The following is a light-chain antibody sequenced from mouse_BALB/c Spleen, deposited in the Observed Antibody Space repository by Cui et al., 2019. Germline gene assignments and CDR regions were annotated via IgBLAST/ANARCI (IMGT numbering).Light chain of an antibody. J-gene: IGKJ5*01. CDR3: QQWSSNPLT. CDR1: SSVSY. V-gene: IGKV4-68*01. Sequence: QIVLTQPPALMSVSPGKQVTMTCSASSSVSYMYWYQQKPRSSPKPWIYLTSNLASGVPARCSGSGSGTSYSLTISSMEAEDAATYDCQQWSSNPLTFGAGTELELK. CDR2: LTS.